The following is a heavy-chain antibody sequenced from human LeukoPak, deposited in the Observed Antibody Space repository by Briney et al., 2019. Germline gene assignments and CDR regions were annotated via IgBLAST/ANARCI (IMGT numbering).Heavy chain of an antibody. D-gene: IGHD1-14*01. CDR3: ARDSVGIVDY. V-gene: IGHV4-59*01. CDR1: GGSFSGYY. CDR2: IYYSGST. Sequence: SETLSLTCAVYGGSFSGYYWSWIRQPPGKGLEWIGYIYYSGSTNYNPSLKSRVTISVDTSKNQFSLKLSSVTAADTAVYYCARDSVGIVDYWGQGTLVTVSS. J-gene: IGHJ4*02.